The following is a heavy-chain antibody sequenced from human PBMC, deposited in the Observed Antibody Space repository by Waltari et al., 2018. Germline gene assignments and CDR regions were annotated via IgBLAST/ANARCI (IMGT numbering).Heavy chain of an antibody. CDR3: ARDRSGSYYFDY. V-gene: IGHV1-69*01. D-gene: IGHD1-26*01. CDR2: ISRSFGKA. Sequence: QVQLVQSGAEVKKPGSSVKVSCKASGGTFSSYAISWVRQAPGQGLEWRGGISRSFGKANYAQKCQGRGTITADESTSTAYMELSSLRAEDTAVYYCARDRSGSYYFDYWGQGTLVTVSS. J-gene: IGHJ4*02. CDR1: GGTFSSYA.